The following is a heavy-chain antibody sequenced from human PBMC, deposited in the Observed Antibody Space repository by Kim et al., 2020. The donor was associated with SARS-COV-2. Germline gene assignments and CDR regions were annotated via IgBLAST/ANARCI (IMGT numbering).Heavy chain of an antibody. V-gene: IGHV3-30*04. CDR1: GFTFSSYA. CDR2: ISYDGSNK. J-gene: IGHJ6*02. CDR3: ARGYCSGGSCQYYYGMDV. Sequence: GSLRLSCAASGFTFSSYAMHWVRQAPGKGLEWVAVISYDGSNKYYADSVKGRFTISRDNSKNTLYLQMNSLRAEDTAVYYCARGYCSGGSCQYYYGMDVWGQGTTVTVSS. D-gene: IGHD2-15*01.